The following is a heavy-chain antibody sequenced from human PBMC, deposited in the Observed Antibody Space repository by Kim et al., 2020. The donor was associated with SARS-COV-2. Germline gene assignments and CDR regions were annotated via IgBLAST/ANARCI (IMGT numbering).Heavy chain of an antibody. J-gene: IGHJ4*02. V-gene: IGHV3-7*03. CDR3: ASGYFWSGYFPF. Sequence: YYVDSVKGRFTISRDNAKNSLYLQMNSLRAEDTAVYYCASGYFWSGYFPFWGQGTLLTVSS. D-gene: IGHD3-3*01.